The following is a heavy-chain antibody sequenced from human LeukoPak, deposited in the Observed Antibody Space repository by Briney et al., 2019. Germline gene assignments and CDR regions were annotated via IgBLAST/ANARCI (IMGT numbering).Heavy chain of an antibody. J-gene: IGHJ4*02. D-gene: IGHD6-19*01. CDR2: ISGSGGSA. CDR1: GFTSSCWT. CDR3: AKDPRVTSGWYDD. V-gene: IGHV3-23*01. Sequence: GGSLRLSCAASGFTSSCWTMTPVRQAPGKGLESVSLISGSGGSAYYADSVKGRFTISRDNSKNTLYLQMNRLRAEDTAVYYCAKDPRVTSGWYDDWGQGTQVTVSS.